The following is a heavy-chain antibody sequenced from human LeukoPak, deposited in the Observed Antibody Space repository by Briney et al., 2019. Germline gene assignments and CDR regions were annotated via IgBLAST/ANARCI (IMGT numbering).Heavy chain of an antibody. CDR1: GVTVSSNY. D-gene: IGHD2-15*01. V-gene: IGHV3-53*01. CDR2: IYSGGST. J-gene: IGHJ4*02. CDR3: AREVGDY. Sequence: GGSLRLSCAASGVTVSSNYMSWVRQAPGKGLEWVSVIYSGGSTYYADSVKGRFTISRDNSKNTLYLQMNSLRAEDTAVYYCAREVGDYWGQGTLVTVSS.